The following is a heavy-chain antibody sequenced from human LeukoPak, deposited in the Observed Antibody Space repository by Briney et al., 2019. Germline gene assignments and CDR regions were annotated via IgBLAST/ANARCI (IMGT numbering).Heavy chain of an antibody. D-gene: IGHD5-18*01. CDR1: GFTFGDYA. CDR3: TSGIGRFYSYGYYFDY. J-gene: IGHJ4*02. Sequence: GVSLRLSCTASGFTFGDYAMSWFRQAPGKGLEWVGFIRSKAYGGTTEYAASVKGRFTISRDDSKSIAYLQMNSLKTEDTAVYYCTSGIGRFYSYGYYFDYWGQGTLVTVPS. CDR2: IRSKAYGGTT. V-gene: IGHV3-49*03.